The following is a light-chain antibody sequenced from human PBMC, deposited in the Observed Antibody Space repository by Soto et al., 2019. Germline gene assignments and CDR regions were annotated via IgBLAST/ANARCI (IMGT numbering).Light chain of an antibody. J-gene: IGLJ1*01. CDR3: LSYGKV. CDR1: NSGVVNYEY. V-gene: IGLV2-23*01. Sequence: QSVLSQPASVSGSPEQSITISCTGINSGVVNYEYVSWYQQFPDKAPKLIIYEGRERPSGVSDRFSGSKSDNAASLTISALQTEDEAAYFCLSYGKVFGTGTKVTVL. CDR2: EGR.